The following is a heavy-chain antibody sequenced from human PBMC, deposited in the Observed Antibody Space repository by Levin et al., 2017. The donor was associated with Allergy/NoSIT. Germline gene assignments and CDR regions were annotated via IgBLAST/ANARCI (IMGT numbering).Heavy chain of an antibody. CDR3: ARGVKAARQPKKNYYYYGMDV. Sequence: ASVKVSCKASGYTFTSYDINWVRQATGQGLEWMGWMNPNSGNTGYAQKFQGRVTMTRNTSISTAYMELSSLRSEDTAVYYCARGVKAARQPKKNYYYYGMDVWGQGTTVTVSS. D-gene: IGHD6-6*01. CDR2: MNPNSGNT. V-gene: IGHV1-8*01. J-gene: IGHJ6*02. CDR1: GYTFTSYD.